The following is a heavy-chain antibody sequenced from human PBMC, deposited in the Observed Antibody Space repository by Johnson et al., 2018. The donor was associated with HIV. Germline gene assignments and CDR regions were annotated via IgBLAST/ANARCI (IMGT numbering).Heavy chain of an antibody. D-gene: IGHD1-26*01. CDR3: ARGCGSRSGSPCYDPFDI. CDR1: GFNFNGFG. Sequence: QVQLVESGGGVVQPGGSLRLSCAASGFNFNGFGMHWVRQAPGKGLEWVAFLRYDGTNKNYVDSVKGRFTISRDDSKNTLYLHMNSLKSEDTAVYYCARGCGSRSGSPCYDPFDIWGQGTKVTVSS. CDR2: LRYDGTNK. J-gene: IGHJ3*02. V-gene: IGHV3-30*02.